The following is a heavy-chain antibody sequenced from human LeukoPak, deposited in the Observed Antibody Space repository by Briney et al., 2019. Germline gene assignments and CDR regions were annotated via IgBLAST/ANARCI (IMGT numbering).Heavy chain of an antibody. CDR1: GYTFTGSY. J-gene: IGHJ4*02. Sequence: ASVKVSCKASGYTFTGSYMHWVRQAPGQGLEWMGWINPNSGGTNYAQKFQGRVTMTRDTSISTAYMELSRLRSDDTAVYYCARDLYNWNNLDYWGQGTLVTVSS. D-gene: IGHD1/OR15-1a*01. CDR2: INPNSGGT. V-gene: IGHV1-2*02. CDR3: ARDLYNWNNLDY.